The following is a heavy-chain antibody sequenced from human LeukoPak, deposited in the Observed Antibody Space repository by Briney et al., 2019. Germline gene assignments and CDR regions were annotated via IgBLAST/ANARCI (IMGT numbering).Heavy chain of an antibody. CDR3: ASIGDFWSGYYRDYGMDV. J-gene: IGHJ6*02. Sequence: GASVKVSCKASGGTFSSYAISWVRQAPGQGLEWMGGIIPIFGTANYAQKFQGRVTITADESTSTAYMELSSLRSEDTAVYYCASIGDFWSGYYRDYGMDVWGQGTTVTVSS. CDR2: IIPIFGTA. CDR1: GGTFSSYA. V-gene: IGHV1-69*13. D-gene: IGHD3-3*01.